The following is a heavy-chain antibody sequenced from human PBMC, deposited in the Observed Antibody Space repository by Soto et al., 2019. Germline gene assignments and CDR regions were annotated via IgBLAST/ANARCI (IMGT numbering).Heavy chain of an antibody. CDR2: ISWNSGSI. J-gene: IGHJ4*02. Sequence: GGSLRLSCAASGFTFDDYAMHWVRQAPGKGLEWVSGISWNSGSIGYADSVKGRFTISRDNAKNSLYLQMNSLRAEDTALYYCAKDIGSSSPLGTFDYWGQGTLVTVSS. V-gene: IGHV3-9*01. CDR1: GFTFDDYA. D-gene: IGHD6-6*01. CDR3: AKDIGSSSPLGTFDY.